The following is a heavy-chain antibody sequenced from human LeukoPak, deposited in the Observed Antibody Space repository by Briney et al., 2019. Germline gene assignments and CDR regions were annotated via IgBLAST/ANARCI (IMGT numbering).Heavy chain of an antibody. J-gene: IGHJ4*02. CDR3: ARDVGTDYGDYFGY. CDR1: GFNFSSYS. D-gene: IGHD4-17*01. Sequence: GGSLRLSCVASGFNFSSYSMQWVRQAPGKGLEYVSVISSNGGSTYYANSVKGRFTISRDNSKNTLYLQMGSLRAEDMAVYYCARDVGTDYGDYFGYWGQGTLVTVSS. V-gene: IGHV3-64*01. CDR2: ISSNGGST.